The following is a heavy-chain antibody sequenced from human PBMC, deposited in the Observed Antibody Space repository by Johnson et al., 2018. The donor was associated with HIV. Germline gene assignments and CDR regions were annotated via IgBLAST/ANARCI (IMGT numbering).Heavy chain of an antibody. D-gene: IGHD4-17*01. Sequence: QEQLVESGGGLVKPGGSLRLSCAASGFKFSDYHMSWIRQAPGKGLEWVSYISSGGRTRYYADAVKGRFTISRDNAKNSLYLQMNSLRVEDTAVYYCARVLGDYAYHIWGQGTMVTVSS. V-gene: IGHV3-11*04. CDR2: ISSGGRTR. CDR3: ARVLGDYAYHI. J-gene: IGHJ3*02. CDR1: GFKFSDYH.